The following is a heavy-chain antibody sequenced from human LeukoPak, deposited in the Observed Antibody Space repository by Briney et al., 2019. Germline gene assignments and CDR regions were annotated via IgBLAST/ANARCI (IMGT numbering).Heavy chain of an antibody. CDR2: ISAYNGNT. J-gene: IGHJ4*02. Sequence: GASVKVSCKASGYTFTSYGISWVRQAPGQGLEWMGWISAYNGNTNYAQKLQGRVTMTTDTSTNTAYMDLRSLRSDDTAVYYCARTYYYDDSGSDYWGQGTLVTVSS. CDR1: GYTFTSYG. CDR3: ARTYYYDDSGSDY. V-gene: IGHV1-18*01. D-gene: IGHD3-22*01.